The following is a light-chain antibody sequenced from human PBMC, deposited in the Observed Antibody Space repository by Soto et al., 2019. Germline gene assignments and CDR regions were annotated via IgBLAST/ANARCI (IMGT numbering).Light chain of an antibody. CDR2: KTS. V-gene: IGKV1-5*03. J-gene: IGKJ1*01. CDR1: QSISIW. Sequence: DIHMTQSPSTLSASVGDRVTITCRASQSISIWLAWYQQKPGKAPNLLIYKTSSLESGVTSRFSGSRSGTEIPLTISSLQPDDFATYYCQKWNDYSWTFGQGTTVEVK. CDR3: QKWNDYSWT.